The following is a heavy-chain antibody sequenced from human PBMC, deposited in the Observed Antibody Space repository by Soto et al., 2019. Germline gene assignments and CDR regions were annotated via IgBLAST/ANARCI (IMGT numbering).Heavy chain of an antibody. J-gene: IGHJ6*02. CDR1: GGTFSSYA. Sequence: ASVKVSCKASGGTFSSYAISWVRQAPGQGLEWMGGIIPIFGTANYAQKFQGRVTITADESTSTAYMELSSLRSEDTAVYYCARRAAYYYYGMDVWGQGTTVTVSS. D-gene: IGHD2-15*01. CDR2: IIPIFGTA. V-gene: IGHV1-69*13. CDR3: ARRAAYYYYGMDV.